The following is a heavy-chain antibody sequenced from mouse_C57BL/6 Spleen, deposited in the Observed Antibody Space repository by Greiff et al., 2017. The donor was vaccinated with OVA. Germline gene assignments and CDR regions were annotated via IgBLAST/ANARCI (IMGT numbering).Heavy chain of an antibody. J-gene: IGHJ1*03. Sequence: QVQLQQPGAELVRPGSSVKLSCKASGYTFTSYWMHWVKQRPIQGLEWIGNIDPSDSETHYNQKFKDKATLTVDKSSSTAYMQLSSLTSEDSAVYYCARSATYWYFDVWGTGTTVTVSS. CDR2: IDPSDSET. CDR1: GYTFTSYW. D-gene: IGHD1-2*01. CDR3: ARSATYWYFDV. V-gene: IGHV1-52*01.